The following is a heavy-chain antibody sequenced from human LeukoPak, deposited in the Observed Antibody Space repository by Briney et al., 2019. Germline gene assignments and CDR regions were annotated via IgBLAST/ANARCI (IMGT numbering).Heavy chain of an antibody. J-gene: IGHJ4*02. CDR1: GYPFSSSW. CDR3: ARQYGRPFDY. D-gene: IGHD4-17*01. CDR2: IYPGDSDT. V-gene: IGHV5-51*01. Sequence: GESLKISCKGSGYPFSSSWIGWVRQMPGKGLEWMGIIYPGDSDTRYSPSFQGQVTISADKSINTPYLQWSSLKATGTGIYYCARQYGRPFDYWGQGTLVTVSS.